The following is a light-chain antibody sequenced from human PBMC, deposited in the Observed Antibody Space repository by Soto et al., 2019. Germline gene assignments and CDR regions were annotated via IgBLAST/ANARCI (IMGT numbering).Light chain of an antibody. J-gene: IGKJ4*01. CDR2: DAS. CDR3: QQRSNWLT. CDR1: QSVSSY. V-gene: IGKV3-11*01. Sequence: EIVLTQSPATLSLSPGARATLSCRASQSVSSYLAWYQQKPGQAPRLLIYDASSRATGIPARFSGSGSGTDFTLTFSSLEPEDFAVYYCQQRSNWLTFGGGTKVEIK.